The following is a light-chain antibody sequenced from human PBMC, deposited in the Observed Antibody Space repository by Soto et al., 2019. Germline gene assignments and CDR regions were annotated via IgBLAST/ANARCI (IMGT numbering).Light chain of an antibody. CDR2: EVS. Sequence: QSVLTQPASVSGSPGQSITISCTGTSSDVGGYNYVSWYQQHPGKAPKLMIYEVSNRPSGVSNRFSGSKSGNTASLTISGLQAEDEAYYYGSSYTSSSTHVFGTGTKLTVL. CDR1: SSDVGGYNY. J-gene: IGLJ1*01. CDR3: SSYTSSSTHV. V-gene: IGLV2-14*01.